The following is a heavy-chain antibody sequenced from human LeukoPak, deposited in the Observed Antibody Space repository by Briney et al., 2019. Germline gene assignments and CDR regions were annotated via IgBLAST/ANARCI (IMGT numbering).Heavy chain of an antibody. D-gene: IGHD3-10*01. CDR2: ISPTNGAT. CDR3: ARSLSVTRGLITTMLGY. CDR1: GYIFTDFY. V-gene: IGHV1-2*02. J-gene: IGHJ4*02. Sequence: ASVKVSCKTSGYIFTDFYLHWVRQAPGQGLEWMGWISPTNGATSYARRFQGRVNMARDTSTSTSYMELSSLGSDDTAVYYCARSLSVTRGLITTMLGYWGQGTLVTVSS.